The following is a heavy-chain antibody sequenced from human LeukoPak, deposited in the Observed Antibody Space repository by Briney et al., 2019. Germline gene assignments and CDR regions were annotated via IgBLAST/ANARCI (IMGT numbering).Heavy chain of an antibody. CDR3: AGGFSYSSPLDY. CDR1: GGTFSSYA. D-gene: IGHD5-18*01. CDR2: IIPIFGTA. V-gene: IGHV1-69*13. J-gene: IGHJ4*02. Sequence: ASVKVSCKASGGTFSSYAISWVRQAPGQGLEWMGRIIPIFGTANYAQKFQGRVTITADESTSTAYMELSSLRSEDTAVYYCAGGFSYSSPLDYWGQGTLVTVSS.